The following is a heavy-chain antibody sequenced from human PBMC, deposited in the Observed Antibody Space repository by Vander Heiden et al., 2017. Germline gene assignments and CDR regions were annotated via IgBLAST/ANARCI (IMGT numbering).Heavy chain of an antibody. CDR2: IKSNTDGGTS. V-gene: IGHV3-15*01. CDR3: TTPYGDYVDHYYGMDV. J-gene: IGHJ6*02. D-gene: IGHD4-17*01. CDR1: GFTFSYAW. Sequence: EVQVVESGGGLVKPGGSLRLSCAASGFTFSYAWMNWVRQAPGKGLEWVGLIKSNTDGGTSDYSAPVKGRFTISRDDSKNTLYLQINSLKTEDTAVYYCTTPYGDYVDHYYGMDVWGQGTTVTVSS.